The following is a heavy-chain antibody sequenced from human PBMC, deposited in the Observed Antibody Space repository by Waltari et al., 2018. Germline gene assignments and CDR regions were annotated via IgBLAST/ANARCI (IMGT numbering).Heavy chain of an antibody. CDR1: GFTFSSSG. CDR2: IWYDGSNK. D-gene: IGHD3-16*01. J-gene: IGHJ3*02. V-gene: IGHV3-33*01. Sequence: QVQLVESGGGVVQPGRSLRLSCAASGFTFSSSGMHWLRQAPGKGMEWVAVIWYDGSNKYYAESVKGRFTISRENSKNTLYLQMNSLRAEDTAVDYCARDPPRGALFDIWGQGTMVTVSS. CDR3: ARDPPRGALFDI.